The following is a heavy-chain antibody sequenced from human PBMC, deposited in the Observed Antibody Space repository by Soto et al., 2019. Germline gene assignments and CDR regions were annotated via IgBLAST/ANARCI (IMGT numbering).Heavy chain of an antibody. V-gene: IGHV3-30*03. Sequence: GGSLRLSCDAYGFTFNFYGMHWVRQAPGKGLEWVAVISYDGSDKYYADSVRGRFTISRDNAKNSLYLQMNSLRAEDTAVYYCAGYLGATTHADDRKRAFDYWGQETLVTVSS. CDR1: GFTFNFYG. CDR3: AGYLGATTHADDRKRAFDY. D-gene: IGHD1-26*01. CDR2: ISYDGSDK. J-gene: IGHJ4*02.